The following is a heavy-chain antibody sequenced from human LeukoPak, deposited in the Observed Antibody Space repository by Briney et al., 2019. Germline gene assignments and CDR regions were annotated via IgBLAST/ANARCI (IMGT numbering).Heavy chain of an antibody. J-gene: IGHJ4*02. D-gene: IGHD3-3*01. Sequence: ASVKVSCKASGCTFTSYGISWVRQAPGQGLEWMGWISAYNGNTNYAQKLQGRVTMTTDTSTSTAYMELRSLRSDDTAVYYCARDPRIFGVASLTDYWGQGTLVTVSS. CDR1: GCTFTSYG. CDR3: ARDPRIFGVASLTDY. CDR2: ISAYNGNT. V-gene: IGHV1-18*01.